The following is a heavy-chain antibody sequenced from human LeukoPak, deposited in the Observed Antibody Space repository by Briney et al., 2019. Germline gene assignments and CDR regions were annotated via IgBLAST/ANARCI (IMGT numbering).Heavy chain of an antibody. Sequence: GASVKVSCEASGGTFSSYAISWVRQAPGQGLEWMGGIIPIFGTANYAQKFQGRVTITADESTSTAYMELSSLRSEDTAVYYCARGQGRAAWDYWGQGTLVTVSS. V-gene: IGHV1-69*13. CDR1: GGTFSSYA. D-gene: IGHD2-15*01. J-gene: IGHJ4*02. CDR2: IIPIFGTA. CDR3: ARGQGRAAWDY.